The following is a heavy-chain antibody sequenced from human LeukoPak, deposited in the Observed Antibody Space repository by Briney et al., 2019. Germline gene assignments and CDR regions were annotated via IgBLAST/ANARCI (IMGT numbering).Heavy chain of an antibody. V-gene: IGHV3-7*01. D-gene: IGHD1-26*01. CDR2: IKQDESEI. CDR1: GFTFSDYW. J-gene: IGHJ4*02. CDR3: ARDKRVGPTTLDY. Sequence: PGGSLRLSCAASGFTFSDYWMSWVRQTPEKGLEWVANIKQDESEIYYVGSVKGRFTISRDNAKNSLYLQMNSLRADDTAVYYCARDKRVGPTTLDYWGQGTLVTVSS.